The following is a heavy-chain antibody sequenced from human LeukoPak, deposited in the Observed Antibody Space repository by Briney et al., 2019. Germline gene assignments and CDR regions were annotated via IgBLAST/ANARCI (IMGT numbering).Heavy chain of an antibody. CDR2: LNHRWST. V-gene: IGHV4-38-2*01. CDR3: TRHRGDNSNPRYYFYYMDV. Sequence: SETLSRKCALSAHSKRGGDYWGWIGHPPGEGLELLDTLNHRWSTHYNPSLKRRHTRSGDTSKNHFSLKLSSVIAADAAVYYCTRHRGDNSNPRYYFYYMDVWGKGSTVTVSS. CDR1: AHSKRGGDY. J-gene: IGHJ6*03. D-gene: IGHD4-11*01.